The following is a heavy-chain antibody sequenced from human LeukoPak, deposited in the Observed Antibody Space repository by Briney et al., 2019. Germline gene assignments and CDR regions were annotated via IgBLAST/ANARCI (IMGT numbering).Heavy chain of an antibody. Sequence: GASVKVSCKASGDTFSSYAISWVRQAPGQGLEWMGRIIPIFGTANYAQKFQGRVTITTDESTSTAYVELSSLRSEDTAVYYCARAPYYYDSSGYDDYWGQGTLVTVSS. CDR3: ARAPYYYDSSGYDDY. V-gene: IGHV1-69*05. J-gene: IGHJ4*02. CDR1: GDTFSSYA. CDR2: IIPIFGTA. D-gene: IGHD3-22*01.